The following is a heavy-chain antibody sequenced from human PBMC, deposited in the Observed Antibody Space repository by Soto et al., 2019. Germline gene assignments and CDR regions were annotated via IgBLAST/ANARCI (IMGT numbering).Heavy chain of an antibody. Sequence: QVQLQESGPGLVKPSQTLSLTCTVSGGSISSGGYYWSWICQHPGKGLEWIGYIYYSGSTYYNPSLKSRVTISVDTSKNQFSLKLSSVTAADTAVYYCAMRVGGRSWFDPWGQGTLVTVSS. CDR3: AMRVGGRSWFDP. J-gene: IGHJ5*02. CDR1: GGSISSGGYY. V-gene: IGHV4-31*03. CDR2: IYYSGST. D-gene: IGHD3-16*01.